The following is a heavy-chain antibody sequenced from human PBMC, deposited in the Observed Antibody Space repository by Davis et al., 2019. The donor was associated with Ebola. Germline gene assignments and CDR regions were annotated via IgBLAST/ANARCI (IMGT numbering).Heavy chain of an antibody. Sequence: SETLSLTCTVSGGSISFYYSSWLRQSPGKGLEWIGYIYSSGSTIYNHSLKSRVTISIDTSKHQFSLRLTSVTAADTAVCYCARDREPGAPPLLQFDPWGQGTLVTVSS. CDR2: IYSSGST. CDR1: GGSISFYY. CDR3: ARDREPGAPPLLQFDP. J-gene: IGHJ5*02. D-gene: IGHD2-15*01. V-gene: IGHV4-59*01.